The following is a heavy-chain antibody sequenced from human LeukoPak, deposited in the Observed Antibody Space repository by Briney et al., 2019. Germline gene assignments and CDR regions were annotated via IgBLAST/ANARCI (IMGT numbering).Heavy chain of an antibody. D-gene: IGHD6-19*01. Sequence: ASVKVSCKASGYTFTSYDIKWVRQAPGQGLEWMGWMNPNSGNTGYAQKFQGRVTMTRNTSISTAYMELSSLRSEDTAVYYCARAEYSSGLYYFDYWGQGTLVTVSS. CDR2: MNPNSGNT. CDR3: ARAEYSSGLYYFDY. V-gene: IGHV1-8*01. CDR1: GYTFTSYD. J-gene: IGHJ4*02.